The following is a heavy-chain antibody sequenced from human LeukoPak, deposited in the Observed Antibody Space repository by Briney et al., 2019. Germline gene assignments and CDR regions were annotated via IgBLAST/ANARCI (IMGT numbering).Heavy chain of an antibody. Sequence: SETLSLTCTVSGGSISSYYWSWIRQPPGKGLEWIGYIYTSGSTNYNPSLKSRVTISVGTSKNQFSLKLSSVTAADTAVFYCARVSSGYYGSFYYYMDVWGKGTTVTVSS. CDR3: ARVSSGYYGSFYYYMDV. V-gene: IGHV4-4*09. CDR1: GGSISSYY. CDR2: IYTSGST. J-gene: IGHJ6*03. D-gene: IGHD3-22*01.